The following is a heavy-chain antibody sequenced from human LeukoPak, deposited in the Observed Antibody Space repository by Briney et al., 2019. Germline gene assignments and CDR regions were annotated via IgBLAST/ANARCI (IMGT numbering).Heavy chain of an antibody. Sequence: GGSLRLSCAASGFTFSSYSMNWVRQAPGKGLEWVSSISSSSSYIYYADSVKGRFTISRDNAKNSLYLQTNSLRAEDTAVYYCARDLGYSSGFTFDYWGQGTLVTVSS. V-gene: IGHV3-21*01. J-gene: IGHJ4*02. CDR3: ARDLGYSSGFTFDY. CDR1: GFTFSSYS. D-gene: IGHD6-25*01. CDR2: ISSSSSYI.